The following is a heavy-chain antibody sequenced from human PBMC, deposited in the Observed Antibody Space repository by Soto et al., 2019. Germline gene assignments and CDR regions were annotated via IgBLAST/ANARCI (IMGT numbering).Heavy chain of an antibody. Sequence: ASVKVSCKASGYTFTSYGISWVRQAPGQGLEWMGGIIPIFGTANYAQKFQGRVTITADESTSTAYMELSSLRSEDTAVYYCARDQGIAARHFDYWGQGTLVTVSS. CDR1: GYTFTSYG. D-gene: IGHD6-6*01. CDR2: IIPIFGTA. V-gene: IGHV1-69*13. J-gene: IGHJ4*02. CDR3: ARDQGIAARHFDY.